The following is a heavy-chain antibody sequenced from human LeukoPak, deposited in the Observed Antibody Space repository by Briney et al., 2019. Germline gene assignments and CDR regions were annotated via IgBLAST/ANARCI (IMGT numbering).Heavy chain of an antibody. D-gene: IGHD2-21*01. CDR3: VRDTVVVPRGDEFDI. V-gene: IGHV3-7*04. CDR1: GFALSRYW. J-gene: IGHJ3*02. Sequence: GGSLTLSCTGSGFALSRYWMTWVRQAPGKGLEWVANIKYDGTDKYHVDSVKGRFTISRDNAKNSLYLHVNSLRAEDTAVYYCVRDTVVVPRGDEFDIWGQGTMVTVSS. CDR2: IKYDGTDK.